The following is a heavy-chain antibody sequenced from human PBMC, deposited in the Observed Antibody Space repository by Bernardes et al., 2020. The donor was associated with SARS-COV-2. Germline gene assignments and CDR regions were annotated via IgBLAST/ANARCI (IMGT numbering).Heavy chain of an antibody. D-gene: IGHD6-19*01. V-gene: IGHV4-4*02. Sequence: SETLSLTCAVSGGSISSSNWWSWVRQPPGKGLGWIGEIYHSRSTNYNPSLKSRVTISVDKSKNQFSLKLSSVTAADTAVYYCARKRGKGYSSALGYGMDVWGQGTTVTVSS. CDR1: GGSISSSNW. J-gene: IGHJ6*02. CDR3: ARKRGKGYSSALGYGMDV. CDR2: IYHSRST.